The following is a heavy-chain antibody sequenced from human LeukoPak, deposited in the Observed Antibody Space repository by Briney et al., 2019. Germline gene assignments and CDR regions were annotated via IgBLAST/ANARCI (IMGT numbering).Heavy chain of an antibody. V-gene: IGHV4-61*02. CDR1: GGSISRGSYY. D-gene: IGHD1-1*01. J-gene: IGHJ3*02. CDR2: IYNSGST. Sequence: SETLSLTCIVSGGSISRGSYYWNWIRQPAGKGLEWMGRIYNSGSTNYNPSLKSRVTISVDRSKNQFSLKLSSVTAADTAVYYCATPGTLDHAFDIWGQGTMVTVSS. CDR3: ATPGTLDHAFDI.